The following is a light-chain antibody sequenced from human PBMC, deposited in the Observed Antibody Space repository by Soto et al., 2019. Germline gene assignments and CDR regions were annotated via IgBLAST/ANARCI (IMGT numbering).Light chain of an antibody. Sequence: EIVLTQSPGTLSLSPGERATLSCRASQSVSSSYLAWYQQKPGQAPRLLIYGASSRATGIPDRFSGSGSGTDFTLTISRLEPEDFAVYYCQSRSTFGGGTKLEIK. CDR2: GAS. V-gene: IGKV3-20*01. CDR1: QSVSSSY. J-gene: IGKJ4*01. CDR3: QSRST.